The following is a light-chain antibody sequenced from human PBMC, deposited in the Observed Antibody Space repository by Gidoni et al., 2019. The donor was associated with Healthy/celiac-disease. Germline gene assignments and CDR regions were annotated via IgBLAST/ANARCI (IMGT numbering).Light chain of an antibody. CDR1: SSDVGSYNR. J-gene: IGLJ2*01. Sequence: QSALTQPPSVSGSPGQSVTISCTGTSSDVGSYNRVSWYQPPPGTAPKLMIFEVSNRPSGVPDRFSGSKSGNTASLTISGLQAEDEADYYCSSYTSSSTLVVFGGGTKLTVL. CDR3: SSYTSSSTLVV. V-gene: IGLV2-18*02. CDR2: EVS.